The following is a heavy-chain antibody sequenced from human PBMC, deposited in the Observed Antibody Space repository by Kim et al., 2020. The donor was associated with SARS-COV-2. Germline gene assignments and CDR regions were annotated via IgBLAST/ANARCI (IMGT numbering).Heavy chain of an antibody. D-gene: IGHD3-3*01. J-gene: IGHJ3*02. V-gene: IGHV3-48*03. CDR1: GFTFSSYE. CDR2: ISSSGSTI. Sequence: GGSLRLSCAASGFTFSSYEMNWVRQAPGKGLEWVSYISSSGSTIYYADSVKGRFTISRDNAKNSLYLQMNSLRAEDTAVYYCASGLTIFGVVIMTPPDAFDIWGQGTMVTVSS. CDR3: ASGLTIFGVVIMTPPDAFDI.